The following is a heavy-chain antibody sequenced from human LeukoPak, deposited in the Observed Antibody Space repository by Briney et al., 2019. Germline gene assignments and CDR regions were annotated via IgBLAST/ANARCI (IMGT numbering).Heavy chain of an antibody. CDR1: GFTFSSYA. CDR2: ISGSGGST. CDR3: ARTVSYYYGMDV. Sequence: GGSLRLSCAASGFTFSSYAMSWVRQAPGKGLEWVSAISGSGGSTYYADSVKGRFTISRDNSKNTLYLQMNSLRAEDTAVYYCARTVSYYYGMDVWGQGTTVTVAS. J-gene: IGHJ6*02. V-gene: IGHV3-23*01. D-gene: IGHD1-14*01.